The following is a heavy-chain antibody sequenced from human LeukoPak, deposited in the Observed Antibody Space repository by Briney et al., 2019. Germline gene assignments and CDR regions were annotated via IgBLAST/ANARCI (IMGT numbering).Heavy chain of an antibody. V-gene: IGHV4-59*01. D-gene: IGHD5-18*01. J-gene: IGHJ4*02. Sequence: PSETLFLTCTVSVGSITSYYWTWIRQPPGKGLEWIESFYYRRSTNYNPSLKSRVTISVDTSKNQFSLKLSSVTAADTALYYCARENGYRYDYWGQGTLVTVSS. CDR2: FYYRRST. CDR1: VGSITSYY. CDR3: ARENGYRYDY.